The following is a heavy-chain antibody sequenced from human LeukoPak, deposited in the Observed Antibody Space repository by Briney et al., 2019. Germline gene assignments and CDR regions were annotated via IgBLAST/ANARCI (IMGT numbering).Heavy chain of an antibody. CDR2: INGDGSNT. D-gene: IGHD3-9*01. V-gene: IGHV3-74*03. J-gene: IGHJ3*02. CDR3: AKGIERRNSVLRYFDWLLSHDAFDI. Sequence: PGGSLRLSCAASGFTFSSHWMHWVRQAPGKGLVWVSRINGDGSNTTYADSVKGRFTISRDNAKNTLYLQMNSLRAEDTAVYYCAKGIERRNSVLRYFDWLLSHDAFDIWGQGTMVTVSS. CDR1: GFTFSSHW.